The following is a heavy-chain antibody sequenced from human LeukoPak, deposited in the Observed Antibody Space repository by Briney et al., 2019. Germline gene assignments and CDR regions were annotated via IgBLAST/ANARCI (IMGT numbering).Heavy chain of an antibody. CDR1: GYTFTGYY. CDR2: INPNSGGT. CDR3: ARHRGYNWNDGLDY. Sequence: ASVKVSCKASGYTFTGYYMHWVRQAPGQGLEWMGWINPNSGGTNYAQKFQGRVTMTRDTSISTAYMELSRLRSDDTAVYYCARHRGYNWNDGLDYWGQGTLVTVSS. J-gene: IGHJ4*02. D-gene: IGHD1-1*01. V-gene: IGHV1-2*02.